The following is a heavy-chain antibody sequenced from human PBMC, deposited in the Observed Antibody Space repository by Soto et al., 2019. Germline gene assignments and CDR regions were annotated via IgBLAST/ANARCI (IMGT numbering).Heavy chain of an antibody. V-gene: IGHV3-11*01. CDR3: ASHSEDIVVVPAADY. D-gene: IGHD2-2*01. Sequence: AGGSLRLSCAASGFTFSDYYMSWIRQAPGKGLEWVSYISSSGSTIYYADSVKGRFTISRDNAKNSLYLQMNSLRAEDTAVYYCASHSEDIVVVPAADYWGQGTLVTVSS. CDR1: GFTFSDYY. CDR2: ISSSGSTI. J-gene: IGHJ4*02.